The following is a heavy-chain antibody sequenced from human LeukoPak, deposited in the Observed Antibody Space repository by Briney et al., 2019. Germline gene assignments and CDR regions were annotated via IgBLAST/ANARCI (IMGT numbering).Heavy chain of an antibody. CDR1: GGSISSGSYY. Sequence: SQTLSLTCTVSGGSISSGSYYWNGIRQPAGKGLECIGYIHYTGSTNYNPSLKSRVTISVETSKNQFSLKLKSVTAADTAVYYCARGGYYGSGNDFRFDPWGQGTLVTVSS. CDR3: ARGGYYGSGNDFRFDP. V-gene: IGHV4-61*10. CDR2: IHYTGST. D-gene: IGHD3-10*01. J-gene: IGHJ5*02.